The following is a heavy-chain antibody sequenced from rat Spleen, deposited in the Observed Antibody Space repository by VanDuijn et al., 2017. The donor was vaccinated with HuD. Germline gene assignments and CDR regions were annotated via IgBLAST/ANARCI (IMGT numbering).Heavy chain of an antibody. D-gene: IGHD1-6*01. V-gene: IGHV5-29*01. CDR3: ARRRDIMYTTAD. Sequence: EVQLVESGGGLVQPGRSLKLSCAASGFTFSNYGMAWVRQAPTKGLEWVATISYDGSSTYYRDSVKGRFTISRDNAKSTLYLQMDSLRSEDTATYYCARRRDIMYTTADWGQGVMVTVSS. CDR2: ISYDGSST. CDR1: GFTFSNYG. J-gene: IGHJ2*01.